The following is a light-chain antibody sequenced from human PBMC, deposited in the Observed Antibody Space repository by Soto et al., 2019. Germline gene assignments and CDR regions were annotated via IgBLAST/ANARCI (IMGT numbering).Light chain of an antibody. CDR1: KSVGGK. Sequence: EIVMTQSPATLSVSPGAGATLSCMASKSVGGKLAWYQQRPAQAPRLLIYAISTRATGVPARFSGGGSGTEFTLTISSLQSEDFALYYCQQYDRWPLNFAGGTKVDIK. CDR3: QQYDRWPLN. CDR2: AIS. V-gene: IGKV3-15*01. J-gene: IGKJ4*01.